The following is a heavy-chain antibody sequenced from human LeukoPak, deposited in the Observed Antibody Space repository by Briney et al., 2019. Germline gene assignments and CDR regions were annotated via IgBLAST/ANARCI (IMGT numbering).Heavy chain of an antibody. Sequence: ASVTVSRKASGYTFTSYYMHWVRQAPGQGLEWMGIINPSGGSTSYAHKFQGRVTMTRDMSTSTVYMELSSLRSEDTAVYYCARDHRDLYSPFDYWGQGTLVTVSS. CDR3: ARDHRDLYSPFDY. CDR1: GYTFTSYY. V-gene: IGHV1-46*01. CDR2: INPSGGST. D-gene: IGHD6-13*01. J-gene: IGHJ4*02.